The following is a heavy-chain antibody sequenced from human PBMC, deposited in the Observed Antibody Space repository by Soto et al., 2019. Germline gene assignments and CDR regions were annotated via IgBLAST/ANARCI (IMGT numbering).Heavy chain of an antibody. CDR3: ASGAHDCSSTSCYINYCYGMDV. CDR2: INPNSGGT. V-gene: IGHV1-2*02. CDR1: GYTFTGYY. D-gene: IGHD2-2*01. J-gene: IGHJ6*02. Sequence: ASVKVSCKASGYTFTGYYMHWVRQAPGQGLEWMGWINPNSGGTNYAQKFQGRVTMTRDTSISTAYMELSRLRSDDTAVYYCASGAHDCSSTSCYINYCYGMDVWGQGTTVTVSS.